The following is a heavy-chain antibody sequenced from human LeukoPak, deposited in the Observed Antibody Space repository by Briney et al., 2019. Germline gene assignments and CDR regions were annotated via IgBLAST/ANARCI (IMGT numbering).Heavy chain of an antibody. V-gene: IGHV4-39*01. CDR3: VRQGGWGGAASLIEF. J-gene: IGHJ4*02. Sequence: SETLSLTCTVSGGSISTSTHYWAWIRQPPGRGLEWIASMFYRGSTYYNASLRSRVTLSVDTSMNQFSLKLSSVTASDTATFYCVRQGGWGGAASLIEFWGQGTLVTVSS. CDR1: GGSISTSTHY. D-gene: IGHD2-15*01. CDR2: MFYRGST.